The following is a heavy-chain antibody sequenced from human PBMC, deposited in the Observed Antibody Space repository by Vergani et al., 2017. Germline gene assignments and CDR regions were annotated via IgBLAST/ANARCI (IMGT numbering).Heavy chain of an antibody. J-gene: IGHJ3*02. V-gene: IGHV1-2*02. D-gene: IGHD1-26*01. Sequence: QVQLVQSGAEVKKPGASVKVSCKASGHTFTGYYMHWVRQAPGQGLEWMGWINPNSGGTNYAQKFQGRVTMTRDTSISTAYMELSRLRSDDTAVYYCARENSGSYYDGSAFDIWGQGTMVTVSS. CDR3: ARENSGSYYDGSAFDI. CDR1: GHTFTGYY. CDR2: INPNSGGT.